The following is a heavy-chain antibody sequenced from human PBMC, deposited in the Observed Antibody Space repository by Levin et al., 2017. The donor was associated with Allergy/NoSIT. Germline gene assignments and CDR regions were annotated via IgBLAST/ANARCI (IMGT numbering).Heavy chain of an antibody. CDR1: GGSISSYY. CDR3: ARESTGWYLDY. V-gene: IGHV4-59*01. J-gene: IGHJ4*02. CDR2: IYYSGST. D-gene: IGHD6-19*01. Sequence: SQTLSLTCTVSGGSISSYYWSWIRQPPGKGLEWIGYIYYSGSTNYNPSLKSRVTISVDTSKNQFSLKLSSVTAADTAVYYCARESTGWYLDYWGQGTLVTVSS.